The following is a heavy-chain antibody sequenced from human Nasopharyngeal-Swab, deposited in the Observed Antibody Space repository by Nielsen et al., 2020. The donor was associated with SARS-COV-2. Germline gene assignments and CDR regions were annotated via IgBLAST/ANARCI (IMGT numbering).Heavy chain of an antibody. Sequence: SETLSLTCTVSGGSMSNFHWSWIRLSPGKGLEWIGYVYDSGSTKYNPSLNSRVTISVDTSKTQFSLKVRSVTAADTAVYFCARRLGLRAPFDYRGQGTLGTVSS. V-gene: IGHV4-59*08. CDR2: VYDSGST. J-gene: IGHJ4*02. CDR3: ARRLGLRAPFDY. CDR1: GGSMSNFH. D-gene: IGHD5/OR15-5a*01.